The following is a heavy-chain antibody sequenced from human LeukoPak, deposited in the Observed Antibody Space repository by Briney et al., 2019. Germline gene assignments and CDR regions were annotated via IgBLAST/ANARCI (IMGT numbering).Heavy chain of an antibody. D-gene: IGHD6-13*01. Sequence: SETLSLTCTVSGGSISSSYWSWIRQPPGKGLEWIGYIYYSGSTNYNPSFKSRVAISVDTSKNQLSLKLTSVTAADTAVYYCARVSPIPAAGSSYYFAMDVWGQGTTVTVSS. CDR1: GGSISSSY. CDR3: ARVSPIPAAGSSYYFAMDV. CDR2: IYYSGST. V-gene: IGHV4-59*12. J-gene: IGHJ6*02.